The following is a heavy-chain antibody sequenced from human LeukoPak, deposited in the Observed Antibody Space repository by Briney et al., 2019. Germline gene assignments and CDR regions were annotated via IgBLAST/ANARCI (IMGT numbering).Heavy chain of an antibody. J-gene: IGHJ4*02. V-gene: IGHV3-11*01. CDR1: GFTFSSYA. CDR2: ISSSSTM. CDR3: TTAAGDYYDTSGYFFDY. D-gene: IGHD3-22*01. Sequence: GGSLRLSCAASGFTFSSYAMSWIRQAPGKGLEWVSYISSSSTMDYADSVKGRFTISRDNAKNSLYLQMNSLRAEDTAVYYCTTAAGDYYDTSGYFFDYWGQGTLVTVSS.